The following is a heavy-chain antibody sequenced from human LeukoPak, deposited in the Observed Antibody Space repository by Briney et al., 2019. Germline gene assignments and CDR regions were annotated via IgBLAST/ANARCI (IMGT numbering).Heavy chain of an antibody. D-gene: IGHD6-6*01. CDR2: IYTSGST. J-gene: IGHJ5*02. Sequence: SETLSLTCTVSGGSISSYYWSWIRQPPGKGLEWIGYIYTSGSTNYNPSLKSRVTISVDTSKNQFSLKLSSVTAADTAVYYCARVGDSSSSQDWFDPWAREPWSPSPQ. CDR3: ARVGDSSSSQDWFDP. V-gene: IGHV4-4*09. CDR1: GGSISSYY.